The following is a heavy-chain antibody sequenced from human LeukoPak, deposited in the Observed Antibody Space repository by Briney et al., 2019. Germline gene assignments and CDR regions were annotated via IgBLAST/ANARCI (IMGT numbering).Heavy chain of an antibody. CDR2: INHSGST. CDR3: ARGRDAFDI. CDR1: GGSFSGYY. Sequence: SETLSLTCAVYGGSFSGYYWSWIRQPPGKGLEWIGEINHSGSTNYNPSLKSRVTISVDTSKNQFSLKLSSVTAADTAVYYCARGRDAFDIWGQGTMVTVSS. J-gene: IGHJ3*02. V-gene: IGHV4-34*01.